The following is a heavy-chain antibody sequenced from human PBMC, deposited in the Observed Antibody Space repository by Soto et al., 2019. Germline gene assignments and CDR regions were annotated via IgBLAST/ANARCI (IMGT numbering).Heavy chain of an antibody. J-gene: IGHJ4*02. CDR1: GFTFSSFA. CDR2: ISGSGGST. CDR3: AKDTGPN. D-gene: IGHD4-4*01. Sequence: PVGSLRLSCTASGFTFSSFAMKWVRQTPGKGLEWVSAISGSGGSTYYADSVKGRFTSSRDNSKNSLYLQMNSLRAEDTAFYYCAKDTGPNWGQGTLVTVSS. V-gene: IGHV3-23*01.